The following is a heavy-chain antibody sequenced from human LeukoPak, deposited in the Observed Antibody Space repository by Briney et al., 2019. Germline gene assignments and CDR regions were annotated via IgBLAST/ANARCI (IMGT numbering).Heavy chain of an antibody. CDR1: GFTLSSYE. D-gene: IGHD6-19*01. V-gene: IGHV3-23*01. CDR3: TRTSGWYGIS. CDR2: IGYGGADS. J-gene: IGHJ4*02. Sequence: GGSLRLSCTVSGFTLSSYEMTWFRQAPGKGLEGVSSIGYGGADSHYADSVEGRLTISRDNSKNTLYLQLSGLRAEDTAVYYCTRTSGWYGISWGQGTLVTVSS.